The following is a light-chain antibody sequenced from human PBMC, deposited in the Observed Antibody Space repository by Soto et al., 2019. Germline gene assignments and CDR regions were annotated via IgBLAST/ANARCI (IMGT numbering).Light chain of an antibody. CDR1: QSVLYNSNNKNY. J-gene: IGKJ2*01. V-gene: IGKV4-1*01. CDR2: WAS. Sequence: DIVMTQSPDSLAVSLGERATINCKSSQSVLYNSNNKNYLSWYQQKPGQPPKLLIYWASTRASGVPDRFSGSGSGTDFTLTISSLPAEDVAVYYCQQYYGIPYTFGQGTKLEIK. CDR3: QQYYGIPYT.